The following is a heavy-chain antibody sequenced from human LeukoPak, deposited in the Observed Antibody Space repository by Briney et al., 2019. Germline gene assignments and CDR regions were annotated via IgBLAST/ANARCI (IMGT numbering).Heavy chain of an antibody. J-gene: IGHJ4*02. CDR3: ARGSTGDKSNN. V-gene: IGHV4-31*03. CDR2: IYYSGTT. D-gene: IGHD7-27*01. CDR1: GGSITGGGYY. Sequence: SETLSLTCTVSGGSITGGGYYWSWLRQLPGMGLEWIGYIYYSGTTSYNPSLKSRLTISLDTSENQFSLKLSSVTAADTAVYYCARGSTGDKSNNWGQGTLVTVSS.